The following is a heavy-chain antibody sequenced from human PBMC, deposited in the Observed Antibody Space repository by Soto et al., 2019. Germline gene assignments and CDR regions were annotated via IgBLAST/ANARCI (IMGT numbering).Heavy chain of an antibody. CDR1: GYTFTGYY. J-gene: IGHJ4*02. Sequence: GASVKVSCKASGYTFTGYYMHWVRQAPGQGLEWMGWINPNSGGTNYAQKFQGRVTMTRDTSISTAYMELSRLRSDDTAVYYCACLYYYGSGSYYKFDYWGQGTRVTVSS. D-gene: IGHD3-10*01. CDR2: INPNSGGT. CDR3: ACLYYYGSGSYYKFDY. V-gene: IGHV1-2*02.